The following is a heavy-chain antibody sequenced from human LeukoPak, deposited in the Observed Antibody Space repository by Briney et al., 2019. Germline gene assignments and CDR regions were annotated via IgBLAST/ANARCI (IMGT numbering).Heavy chain of an antibody. Sequence: GGSLRLSCAASGFTFSSYSMNWVRQAPGKGLEWVSYISSSSSTIYYADSVKGRFTISRDNAKNSLYLQMNSLRAEDTAVYYCASSDSGYSGSSGGFDYWGQGTLVTVSS. V-gene: IGHV3-48*04. J-gene: IGHJ4*02. CDR3: ASSDSGYSGSSGGFDY. CDR1: GFTFSSYS. D-gene: IGHD1-26*01. CDR2: ISSSSSTI.